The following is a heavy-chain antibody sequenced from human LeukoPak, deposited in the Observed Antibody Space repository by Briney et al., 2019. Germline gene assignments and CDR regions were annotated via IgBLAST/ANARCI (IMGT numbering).Heavy chain of an antibody. CDR2: ISSSLNSI. CDR1: GFTFSNYS. J-gene: IGHJ4*02. V-gene: IGHV3-48*01. Sequence: PGGSLRLSCAASGFTFSNYSMDWVRQAPGKGLEWVSFISSSLNSIYYADSVKGRFTISRDNAKNSLYLHMDSLRAEDTAVYYCARTLDYIDYWGQGTLLTVSS. CDR3: ARTLDYIDY.